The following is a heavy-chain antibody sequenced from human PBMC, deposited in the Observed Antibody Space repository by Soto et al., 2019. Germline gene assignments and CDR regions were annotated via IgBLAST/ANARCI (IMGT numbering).Heavy chain of an antibody. J-gene: IGHJ4*02. CDR2: ISGSGGST. D-gene: IGHD3-3*01. Sequence: GGSLRLSCAASGFTFSSYAMSWVRQAPGKGLEWVSAISGSGGSTYYADSVKGRFTISRDNSKNTLYLQMNSLRAEDTAVYYCAKETLDRPAAIRVYDFWSGYYPYFDYWGQGTLVTVSS. CDR1: GFTFSSYA. V-gene: IGHV3-23*01. CDR3: AKETLDRPAAIRVYDFWSGYYPYFDY.